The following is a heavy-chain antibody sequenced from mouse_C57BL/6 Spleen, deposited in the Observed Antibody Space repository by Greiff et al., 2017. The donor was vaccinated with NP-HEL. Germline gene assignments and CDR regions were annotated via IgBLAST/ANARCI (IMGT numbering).Heavy chain of an antibody. CDR2: IRNKANNHAT. Sequence: DVQLQESGGGLVQPGGSMKLSCAASGFTFSDAWMDWVRQSPEKGLEWVAEIRNKANNHATYYAESVKGRFTISRDDSKSSVYLQMNSLRAEDTGIYYCTRRGTTVYFDYWGQGTTLTVSS. CDR3: TRRGTTVYFDY. V-gene: IGHV6-6*01. CDR1: GFTFSDAW. J-gene: IGHJ2*01. D-gene: IGHD1-1*01.